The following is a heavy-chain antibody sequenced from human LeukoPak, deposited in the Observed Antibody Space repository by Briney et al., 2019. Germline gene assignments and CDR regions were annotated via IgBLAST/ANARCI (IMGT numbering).Heavy chain of an antibody. CDR1: GGSISGYY. D-gene: IGHD1-1*01. V-gene: IGHV4-4*07. J-gene: IGHJ4*02. CDR2: VYTSGET. Sequence: PSETLSLTCTVFGGSISGYYWSWLRQPAGKGLEWIGRVYTSGETNYNPSLLSRVTMSLDTSENQFSLQLTSVSAADTAVYYCTRGTQGVGSYWGQGTLVTVSS. CDR3: TRGTQGVGSY.